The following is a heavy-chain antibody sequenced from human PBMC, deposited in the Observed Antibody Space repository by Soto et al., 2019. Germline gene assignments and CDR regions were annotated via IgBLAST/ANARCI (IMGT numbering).Heavy chain of an antibody. Sequence: EVQLLESGGGLVQPGGSLRLSCVASGFTFSSFAMTWVRQAPGKGLEWVSGISGSGDNTYYADSVKGRFTISRDNSKNTLYLEMNSLRAEDTALYYGARYDGSGWWGQGTLVTVSS. CDR2: ISGSGDNT. V-gene: IGHV3-23*01. CDR1: GFTFSSFA. J-gene: IGHJ4*02. D-gene: IGHD6-19*01. CDR3: ARYDGSGW.